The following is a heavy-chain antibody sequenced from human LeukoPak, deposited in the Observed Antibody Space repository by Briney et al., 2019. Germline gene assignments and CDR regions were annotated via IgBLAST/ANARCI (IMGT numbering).Heavy chain of an antibody. V-gene: IGHV3-33*01. D-gene: IGHD2-15*01. Sequence: QPGGSLRLSCAASGFTFSSYGMHWVRQAPGKGLEWVAVIWYDGSNKYYADSVKGRFTISRDNSKNTLYLQMNSLRAEDTGVYHCARQISRYCSGGSCYSGWELYFDYWGQGTPVTVSS. CDR1: GFTFSSYG. CDR2: IWYDGSNK. CDR3: ARQISRYCSGGSCYSGWELYFDY. J-gene: IGHJ4*02.